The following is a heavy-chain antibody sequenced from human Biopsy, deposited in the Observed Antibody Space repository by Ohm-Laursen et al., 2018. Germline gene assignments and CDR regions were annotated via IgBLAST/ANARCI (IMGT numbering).Heavy chain of an antibody. J-gene: IGHJ4*02. V-gene: IGHV4-31*03. CDR3: ARHSAEKSGYDGDYFDY. CDR2: FYYSGST. Sequence: TLSLTCTVSGASIISGGRFWIRLPPHPGQGLVGFVYFYYSGSTYYNLSLKGRVSISVDTSKNQLSLKLNSVTVADTAVYYCARHSAEKSGYDGDYFDYWGQGTLVTVSS. CDR1: GASIISGGRF. D-gene: IGHD6-25*01.